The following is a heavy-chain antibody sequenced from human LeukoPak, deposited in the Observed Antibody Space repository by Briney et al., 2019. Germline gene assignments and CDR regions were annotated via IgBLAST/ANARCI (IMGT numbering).Heavy chain of an antibody. Sequence: SETLSLTCAVYGGSFSNYYWSWIRQPAGKGLEWIGRIYTSGSTNYNPSLKSRVTTSVDTSKNQFSLKLSSVTAADTAVYYCARERLLWFGELSMDWFDPWGQGTLVTVSS. CDR2: IYTSGST. J-gene: IGHJ5*02. CDR3: ARERLLWFGELSMDWFDP. D-gene: IGHD3-10*01. V-gene: IGHV4-4*07. CDR1: GGSFSNYY.